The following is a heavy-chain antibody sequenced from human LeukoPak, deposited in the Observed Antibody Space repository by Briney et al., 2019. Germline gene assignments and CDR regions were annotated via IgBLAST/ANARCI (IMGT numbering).Heavy chain of an antibody. CDR2: IKQDGSEK. Sequence: GGSLRLSCAASGFTFSSYAMHWVRQAPGKGLEWVANIKQDGSEKYYADSVKGRFTVSRDNSKNTLHLQMNSLRPEDTAVYYCANTYGGYYYYMDVWGKGTTVTIPS. V-gene: IGHV3-30*04. CDR1: GFTFSSYA. D-gene: IGHD3-16*01. CDR3: ANTYGGYYYYMDV. J-gene: IGHJ6*03.